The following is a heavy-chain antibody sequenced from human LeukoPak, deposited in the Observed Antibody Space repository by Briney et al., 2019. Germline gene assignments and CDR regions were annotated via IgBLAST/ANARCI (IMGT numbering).Heavy chain of an antibody. D-gene: IGHD6-19*01. CDR2: IYITGST. CDR1: GGSITSYY. J-gene: IGHJ4*02. Sequence: SETLSLTCTVSGGSITSYYWSWIRQSAGKGLEWIGRIYITGSTTYNPSLKSRVTMSLDTSKNQFSLKLSSVTAADTAVYYCARAPGYSSGWYDYWGQGTLVTVSS. CDR3: ARAPGYSSGWYDY. V-gene: IGHV4-4*07.